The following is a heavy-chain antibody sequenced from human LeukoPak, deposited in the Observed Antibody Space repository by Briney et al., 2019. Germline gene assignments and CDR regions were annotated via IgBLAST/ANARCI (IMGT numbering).Heavy chain of an antibody. V-gene: IGHV4-59*01. CDR3: ARAHSSSWYKMVFDY. CDR1: GGSISSYY. D-gene: IGHD6-13*01. J-gene: IGHJ4*02. Sequence: SETLSLTCTVSGGSISSYYWSWIRQPPGKGLEWIGYIYYSGSTNYNPSLKSRVTISVDTSKNQFSLKLSSVTAADTAVYYCARAHSSSWYKMVFDYWGQGTLVTVSS. CDR2: IYYSGST.